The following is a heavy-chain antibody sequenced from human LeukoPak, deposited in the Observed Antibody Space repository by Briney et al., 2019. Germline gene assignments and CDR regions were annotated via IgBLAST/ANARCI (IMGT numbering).Heavy chain of an antibody. V-gene: IGHV5-51*01. CDR1: GYSFTSYW. J-gene: IGHJ4*02. CDR2: IYPGDSDT. CDR3: ARHAGHYDILTGYYKAQPGYYFDY. D-gene: IGHD3-9*01. Sequence: GESLKISCKGSGYSFTSYWIGWVRQMPGKGLEWMGIIYPGDSDTRYSPSFQGQVTISADKSISTAYLQWSSLKASDTAMYYCARHAGHYDILTGYYKAQPGYYFDYWGQGTLVTVSS.